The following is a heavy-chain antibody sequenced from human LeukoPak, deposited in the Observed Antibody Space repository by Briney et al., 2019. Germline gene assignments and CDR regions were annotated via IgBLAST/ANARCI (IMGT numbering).Heavy chain of an antibody. Sequence: GGSLRLSCAASGFTFSSYWMHWVRQAPGKGLVWVSRINSDGSTTNYADSVKGRFAISRDNAKNTLYLQMNSLRADDTAVYYCARSRWLDAFDYWGQGTLVAVSS. CDR1: GFTFSSYW. CDR3: ARSRWLDAFDY. J-gene: IGHJ4*02. CDR2: INSDGSTT. V-gene: IGHV3-74*01. D-gene: IGHD6-19*01.